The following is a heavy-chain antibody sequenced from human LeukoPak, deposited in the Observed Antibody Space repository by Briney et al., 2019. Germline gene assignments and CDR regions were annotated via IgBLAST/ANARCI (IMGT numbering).Heavy chain of an antibody. CDR1: GGSFSGYY. V-gene: IGHV4-34*01. CDR3: ARGDYYDSYDY. Sequence: SETLSLTCAVYGGSFSGYYWSWLRQPPGKGLEWIGEINHSGSTNYNPSLKSRVTISVDTSKNQFSLKLSSVTAADTAVYYCARGDYYDSYDYWGQGTLVTVSS. D-gene: IGHD3-22*01. CDR2: INHSGST. J-gene: IGHJ4*02.